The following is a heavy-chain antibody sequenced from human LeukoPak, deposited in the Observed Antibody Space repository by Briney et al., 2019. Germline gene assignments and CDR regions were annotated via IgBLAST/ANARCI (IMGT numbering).Heavy chain of an antibody. CDR3: AKMTDMTPYSSGTFVS. D-gene: IGHD3-10*01. V-gene: IGHV3-23*01. CDR1: AFTFRSYA. Sequence: GGSLRLSCAASAFTFRSYAMGWVRQAPGKGLEWVSSITDTGDKTYSADSVKGRCTISRDNSKSTLYLQMNSLRAGDTAVYYCAKMTDMTPYSSGTFVSWGQGTLVTVSS. J-gene: IGHJ4*02. CDR2: ITDTGDKT.